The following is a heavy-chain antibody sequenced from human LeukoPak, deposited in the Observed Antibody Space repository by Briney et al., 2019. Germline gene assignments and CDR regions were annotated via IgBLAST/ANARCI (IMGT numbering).Heavy chain of an antibody. CDR1: GFTFSTYE. J-gene: IGHJ5*02. CDR2: ISGSGYPI. CDR3: ARGPPMFTP. D-gene: IGHD3-10*01. V-gene: IGHV3-48*03. Sequence: GGSLRLSCTASGFTFSTYEMNWVRQAPGKGLEWVSYISGSGYPIYYADSVKGRFTISRDNAKNSLYLQMNSLRDDDTAVYYCARGPPMFTPWGQGTLVTVSS.